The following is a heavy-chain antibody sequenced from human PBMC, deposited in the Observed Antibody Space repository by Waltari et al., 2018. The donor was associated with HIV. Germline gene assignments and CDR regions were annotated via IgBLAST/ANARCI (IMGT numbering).Heavy chain of an antibody. CDR1: GLAPHAPN. CDR2: YDPEVGEI. J-gene: IGHJ6*02. CDR3: AGVSELRPYSHLGSDYGFAMDG. Sequence: QDQLLQSGSVVQRPRHSAEVACTFLGLAPHAPNMHGRRQAPGNGLEWMGGYDPEVGEIVYPHKFQGRVSLTGHVDASGATDYMELSSLRHDDTAIYYFAGVSELRPYSHLGSDYGFAMDGWGQGTPVTVTS. V-gene: IGHV1-24*01. D-gene: IGHD1-26*01.